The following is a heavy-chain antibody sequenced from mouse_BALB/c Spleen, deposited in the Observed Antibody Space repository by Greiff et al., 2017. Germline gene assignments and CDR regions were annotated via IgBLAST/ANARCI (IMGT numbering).Heavy chain of an antibody. Sequence: EVMLVESGGDLVKPGGSLKLSCAASGFTFSSYGMSWVRQTPDKRLEWVATISSGGSYTYYPDSVKGRFTISRDNAKNTLYLQMSSLKSEDTAMYYCARLIYDGYYFAYWGQGTLVTVSA. CDR3: ARLIYDGYYFAY. D-gene: IGHD2-3*01. J-gene: IGHJ3*01. CDR2: ISSGGSYT. V-gene: IGHV5-6*01. CDR1: GFTFSSYG.